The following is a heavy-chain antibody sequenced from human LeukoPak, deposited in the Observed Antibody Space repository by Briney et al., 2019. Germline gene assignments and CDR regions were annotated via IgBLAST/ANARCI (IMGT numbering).Heavy chain of an antibody. J-gene: IGHJ4*02. D-gene: IGHD1-26*01. CDR2: ITSSGSTI. V-gene: IGHV3-48*03. Sequence: PRRCPRLSCSASGLTFSTYETNSGRQAPGNWLELDSYITSSGSTIYYADSVKGRFTISRDNAKNSLYLQMSSLRAEDTAVYYCAIRWANFDYWGQGTLDTVAT. CDR1: GLTFSTYE. CDR3: AIRWANFDY.